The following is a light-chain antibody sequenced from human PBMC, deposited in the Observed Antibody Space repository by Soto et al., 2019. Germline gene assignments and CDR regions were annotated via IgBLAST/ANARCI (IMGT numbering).Light chain of an antibody. V-gene: IGKV3-15*01. J-gene: IGKJ4*01. CDR1: QSININ. CDR3: QQYNNWPLT. Sequence: EIGMTQSPATLSVSPGERATLSCRASQSININLAWYQQKPGQAPRLLIYGASTRATGIPARFSGSGSGTEFTLTISSLQSEDFAVYYCQQYNNWPLTFGGGTKVDIK. CDR2: GAS.